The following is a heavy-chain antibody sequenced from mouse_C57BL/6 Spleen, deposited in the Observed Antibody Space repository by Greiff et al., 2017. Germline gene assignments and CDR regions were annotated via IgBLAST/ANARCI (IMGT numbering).Heavy chain of an antibody. CDR2: IDPATGDT. J-gene: IGHJ2*01. D-gene: IGHD2-10*02. V-gene: IGHV14-4*01. Sequence: EVQLQQSGAELVRPGASVKLSCTASGFNIKDDYMHWVKQRPEQGLEWIGWIDPATGDTEYASKFQGKATITADTSSNSAYLQLSPLTAEDTAFYYCTSMVTYYFDYWGQGTTLTVSS. CDR3: TSMVTYYFDY. CDR1: GFNIKDDY.